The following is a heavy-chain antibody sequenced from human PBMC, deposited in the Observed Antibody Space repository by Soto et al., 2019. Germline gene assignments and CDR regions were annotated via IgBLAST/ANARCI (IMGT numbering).Heavy chain of an antibody. V-gene: IGHV1-69*01. CDR2: IIPIVGTA. J-gene: IGHJ4*02. Sequence: QVQLVQSGAEVKKPGSSVKVSCKASGGTFSSYAISWVRLAPGQGLEWMGGIIPIVGTANYAQKFQGRDTIAAAESTSTAYMELSSLRSEDTAVYYCVVSGSRKPRGYFDYWGQGTLVTVSS. CDR3: VVSGSRKPRGYFDY. CDR1: GGTFSSYA. D-gene: IGHD1-26*01.